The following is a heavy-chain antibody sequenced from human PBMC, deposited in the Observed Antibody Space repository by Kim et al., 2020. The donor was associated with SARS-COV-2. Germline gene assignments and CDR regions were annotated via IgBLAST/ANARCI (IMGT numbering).Heavy chain of an antibody. V-gene: IGHV3-23*01. CDR3: AKELRVTRQTTGRDFFDS. CDR1: GFTFTTYT. D-gene: IGHD4-17*01. CDR2: ISGGGGST. Sequence: GGSLRLSCVASGFTFTTYTMNWVRQAPGKGLEWVSGISGGGGSTYYADSVKGRFTISRDSSKNTLYLQMNSLRVEDTAVYYCAKELRVTRQTTGRDFFDSWGQGTLVTVSS. J-gene: IGHJ4*02.